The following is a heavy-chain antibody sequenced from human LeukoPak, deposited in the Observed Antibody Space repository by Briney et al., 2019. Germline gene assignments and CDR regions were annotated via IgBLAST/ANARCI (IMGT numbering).Heavy chain of an antibody. D-gene: IGHD6-19*01. CDR3: ARGVAVAGGFDY. CDR1: GFTFSDYY. Sequence: GGSLRLSCAASGFTFSDYYMSWVRQAPGKGLEWVANIKQDGSEKYYVDSVKGRFTISRDNAKNSLYLQMNSLRAEDTAVYYCARGVAVAGGFDYWGQGTLVTVSS. V-gene: IGHV3-7*01. CDR2: IKQDGSEK. J-gene: IGHJ4*02.